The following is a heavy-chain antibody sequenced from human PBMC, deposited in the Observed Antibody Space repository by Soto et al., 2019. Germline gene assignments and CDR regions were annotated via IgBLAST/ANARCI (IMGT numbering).Heavy chain of an antibody. D-gene: IGHD6-6*01. CDR1: GGSISSGGYY. V-gene: IGHV4-31*03. CDR3: ATSNAGYSSSSGGFDY. CDR2: IYYSGST. J-gene: IGHJ4*02. Sequence: SETLSLTCTVSGGSISSGGYYWSWIRQHPGKGLEWIGYIYYSGSTYYNPSLKSRVTISVDTSKNQFSLKLSSVTAADTAVYYCATSNAGYSSSSGGFDYWGQGTLVTVSS.